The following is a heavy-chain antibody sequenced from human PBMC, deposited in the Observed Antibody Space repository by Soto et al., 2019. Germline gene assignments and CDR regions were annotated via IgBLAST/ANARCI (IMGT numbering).Heavy chain of an antibody. CDR1: GYTFTGYY. Sequence: ASVKVSCKASGYTFTGYYVHWVRQAPGPGLEWMGWINPNSGDTYLAQRFQGRVTMNRDTSIGTAYMELRGLTSDDTAEYYCAKGGAIVAAGTRVYLYNAMDVWGQGTTVTVSS. D-gene: IGHD1-26*01. CDR3: AKGGAIVAAGTRVYLYNAMDV. CDR2: INPNSGDT. J-gene: IGHJ6*02. V-gene: IGHV1-2*02.